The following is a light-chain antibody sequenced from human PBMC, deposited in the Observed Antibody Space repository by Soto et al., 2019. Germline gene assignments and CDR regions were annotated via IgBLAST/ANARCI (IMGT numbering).Light chain of an antibody. V-gene: IGKV1-39*01. Sequence: DIRMTQSPSSLSASVRDRVIFTCRPSQSISSYLNWYQQKPGKAPKVLIYAASSLQSGVPSRFSGSGSGTDFTLTISSLQPEDFATYYCQQSYSIPWTFGQGTKVDIK. J-gene: IGKJ1*01. CDR1: QSISSY. CDR3: QQSYSIPWT. CDR2: AAS.